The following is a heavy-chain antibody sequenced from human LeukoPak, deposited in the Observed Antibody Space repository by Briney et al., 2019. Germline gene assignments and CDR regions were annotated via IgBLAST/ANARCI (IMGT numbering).Heavy chain of an antibody. CDR2: ISYDGSNK. V-gene: IGHV3-30*18. CDR1: GFTFSSYG. D-gene: IGHD1-26*01. CDR3: AKDRENSGSYYFDY. J-gene: IGHJ4*02. Sequence: PGRSLRLSCAASGFTFSSYGMHWVRQAPGKGLEWVAVISYDGSNKYYADSVKGRFTTSRDNSKNTLYLQMNSLRAEDTAVYYCAKDRENSGSYYFDYWGQGTLVTVSS.